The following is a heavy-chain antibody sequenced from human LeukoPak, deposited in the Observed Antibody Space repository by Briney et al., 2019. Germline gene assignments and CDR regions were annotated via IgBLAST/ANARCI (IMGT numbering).Heavy chain of an antibody. J-gene: IGHJ5*02. CDR3: ARAFNSGRTNWFDP. CDR1: GYTFTGYY. D-gene: IGHD1-26*01. V-gene: IGHV1-2*02. Sequence: GASVKVSCKASGYTFTGYYMHWVRQAPGQGLEWMGWINPNSGGTNYAQKFQGRVTMTRDTSISTAYMELSRLRSDDTAVYYCARAFNSGRTNWFDPWGQGTLVTVSS. CDR2: INPNSGGT.